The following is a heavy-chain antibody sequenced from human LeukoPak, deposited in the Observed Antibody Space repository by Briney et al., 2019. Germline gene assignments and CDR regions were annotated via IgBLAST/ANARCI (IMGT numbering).Heavy chain of an antibody. D-gene: IGHD6-6*01. V-gene: IGHV1-69-2*01. CDR1: GYTFTDYY. J-gene: IGHJ4*02. Sequence: GASVKVSCKTSGYTFTDYYMHWVQQAPGKGLEWMGRVDPADGETIYAGKFQGRATITADTSTDTAYMELSSLRSEDTAVYYCVIDYRGAALTYWGQGTLVTVSS. CDR3: VIDYRGAALTY. CDR2: VDPADGET.